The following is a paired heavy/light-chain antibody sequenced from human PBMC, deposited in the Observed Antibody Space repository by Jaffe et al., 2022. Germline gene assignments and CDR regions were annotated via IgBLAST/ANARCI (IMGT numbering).Heavy chain of an antibody. CDR2: VDPEDGET. J-gene: IGHJ5*02. Sequence: EVQLVQSGAEVKKPGATVKISCKVSGYTFTDYYMHWVQQAPGKGLEWMGLVDPEDGETIYAEKFQGRVTITADTSTDTAYMELSSLRSEDTAVYYCATLTMVRGVIIKSPEESYNWFDPWGQGTLVTVSS. CDR1: GYTFTDYY. D-gene: IGHD3-10*01. V-gene: IGHV1-69-2*01. CDR3: ATLTMVRGVIIKSPEESYNWFDP.
Light chain of an antibody. V-gene: IGKV2-24*01. CDR3: TQATQFPLT. CDR1: QSLVHSDGNTY. J-gene: IGKJ4*01. Sequence: DIVMTQTPLSSPVTLGQPASISCRSSQSLVHSDGNTYLSWLQQRPGQPPRLLIYKISNRFSGVPDRFSGSGAGTDFTLKISRVEAEDVGVYYCTQATQFPLTFGGGTKVEIK. CDR2: KIS.